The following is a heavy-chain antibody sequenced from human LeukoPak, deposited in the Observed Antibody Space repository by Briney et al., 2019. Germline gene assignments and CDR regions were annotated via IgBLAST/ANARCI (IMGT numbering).Heavy chain of an antibody. J-gene: IGHJ2*01. V-gene: IGHV4-59*12. CDR1: GGSISSYY. D-gene: IGHD2-15*01. CDR3: ARDLGSLGWYFDL. Sequence: SETLSLTCTVSGGSISSYYWSWIRQPPGKGLEWIGYIYYSGSTNYNPSLKSRVTISMDTSKNQFSLNLRSVTAADTALYFCARDLGSLGWYFDLWGRGSLVTVSS. CDR2: IYYSGST.